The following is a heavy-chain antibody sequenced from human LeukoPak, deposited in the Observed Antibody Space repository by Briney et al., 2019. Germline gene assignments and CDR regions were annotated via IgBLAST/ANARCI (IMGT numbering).Heavy chain of an antibody. J-gene: IGHJ4*02. CDR2: IGTAGDT. Sequence: GGSLRLSCATSGFTFSNHAMHWVRQPTGKGLEWVSAIGTAGDTFYPGSVKGRFTISRENAKNSLSLQMNSLRAEDTAVYYCVRQQTPHGNFDYWGQGTLVTVS. CDR1: GFTFSNHA. V-gene: IGHV3-13*01. CDR3: VRQQTPHGNFDY. D-gene: IGHD1-26*01.